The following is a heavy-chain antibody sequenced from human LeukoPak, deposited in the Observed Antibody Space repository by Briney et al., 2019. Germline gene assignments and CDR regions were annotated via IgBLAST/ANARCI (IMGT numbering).Heavy chain of an antibody. Sequence: GGSLRLSCAASGFTFSSYAMSWVRQAPGKGLEWVSAISDSGGSTYYADSVKGRFTISRDNSKNTLYLQMNSLRAEDTAVYYCTKGGDIVVVVAATPTPFDYWGQGTLVTVSS. D-gene: IGHD2-15*01. J-gene: IGHJ4*02. CDR1: GFTFSSYA. CDR2: ISDSGGST. V-gene: IGHV3-23*01. CDR3: TKGGDIVVVVAATPTPFDY.